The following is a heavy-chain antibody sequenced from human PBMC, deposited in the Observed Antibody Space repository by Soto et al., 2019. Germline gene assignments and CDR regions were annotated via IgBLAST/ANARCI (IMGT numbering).Heavy chain of an antibody. CDR2: ISAYNGNT. V-gene: IGHV1-18*04. D-gene: IGHD2-2*01. CDR1: GCTFTSYG. CDR3: ARDIIVVSATQYYYYYVMDV. J-gene: IGHJ6*02. Sequence: EASVNVSCKASGCTFTSYGMSLVRLAPAQGLEWMGWISAYNGNTNYAQKLQRKVTMTTDTSTSPAYMQLRSLSSDDPAVYYCARDIIVVSATQYYYYYVMDVWGQGATVTVSS.